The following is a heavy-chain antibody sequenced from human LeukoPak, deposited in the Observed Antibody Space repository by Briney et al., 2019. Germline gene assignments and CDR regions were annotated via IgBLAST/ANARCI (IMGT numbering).Heavy chain of an antibody. CDR1: GFTFSSYG. CDR2: ISYDGSNK. V-gene: IGHV3-30*18. J-gene: IGHJ3*02. Sequence: GGSLRLSCAASGFTFSSYGMHWVRQAPGKGLEWVAVISYDGSNKYYADSVKGRFTISRDNSKNTLYLQMNSLRAEDTAVYYCAKDREDYYDSSGYYSGGFDIWGQGTMVTVSS. CDR3: AKDREDYYDSSGYYSGGFDI. D-gene: IGHD3-22*01.